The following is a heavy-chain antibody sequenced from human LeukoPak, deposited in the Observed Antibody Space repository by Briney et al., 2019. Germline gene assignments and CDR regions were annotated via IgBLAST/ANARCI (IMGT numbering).Heavy chain of an antibody. D-gene: IGHD1-26*01. CDR1: GCTFSSYA. CDR2: IIPILGIA. J-gene: IGHJ4*02. V-gene: IGHV1-69*04. CDR3: ARLGVGATPFDY. Sequence: SSVKVSCKASGCTFSSYAISWVRQAPGQGLEWMGRIIPILGIANYAQKFQGRVTITADQSTSTAYMELSSLRSEDTAVYYCARLGVGATPFDYWGQGTLVTVSS.